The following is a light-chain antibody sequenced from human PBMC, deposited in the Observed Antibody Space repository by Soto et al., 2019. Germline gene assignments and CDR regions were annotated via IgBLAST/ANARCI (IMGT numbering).Light chain of an antibody. CDR3: QQYDTSPPLT. J-gene: IGKJ4*01. Sequence: IVLTQSPGTLSLSPGDRATLSCRPSRGVASNYLGGYQQKPGQAPRLLLYGASSRAIGIPDRFSGSGSGTDFTLTISRLEPEDFAVYYCQQYDTSPPLTFGGGTKVEIK. V-gene: IGKV3-20*01. CDR2: GAS. CDR1: RGVASNY.